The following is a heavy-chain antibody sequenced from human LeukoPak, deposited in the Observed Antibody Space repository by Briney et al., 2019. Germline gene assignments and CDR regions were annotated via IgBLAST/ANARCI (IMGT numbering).Heavy chain of an antibody. J-gene: IGHJ4*02. Sequence: GGSLRLSCAASGFTFSSYSMNWVRQAPGKGLEWVSSISSSSSYIYYADSVKGRFTISRDNSKNTLYLQMNSLRAEDTAVYYCAKDSNLAARRPLEFDYWGQGTLVTVSS. V-gene: IGHV3-21*04. CDR1: GFTFSSYS. D-gene: IGHD6-6*01. CDR2: ISSSSSYI. CDR3: AKDSNLAARRPLEFDY.